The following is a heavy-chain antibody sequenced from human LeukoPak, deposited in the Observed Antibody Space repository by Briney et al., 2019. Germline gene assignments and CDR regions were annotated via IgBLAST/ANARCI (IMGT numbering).Heavy chain of an antibody. CDR3: ARDYSYDYVWGTTDY. V-gene: IGHV3-21*01. CDR1: GFTFMTYS. CDR2: ISSTSSSYI. Sequence: GGSLRLSCAASGFTFMTYSMNWVRQAPGKGLEWVSSISSTSSSYIYYADSVRGRFTISRDNAKNSLYLQMNSLRAEDTAVYYCARDYSYDYVWGTTDYWGQGTLVTVSS. J-gene: IGHJ4*02. D-gene: IGHD3-16*01.